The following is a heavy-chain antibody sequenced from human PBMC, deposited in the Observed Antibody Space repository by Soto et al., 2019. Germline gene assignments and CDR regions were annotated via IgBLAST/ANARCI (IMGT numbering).Heavy chain of an antibody. V-gene: IGHV4-4*07. CDR1: GGSISSYY. Sequence: QVQLRESGPGLVKPSETLSLTCTVSGGSISSYYWSWIRQPAGKGLEWIGRIYTSGSTNYNPSLKSRVTMSVDTSKNQFSLKLSSVTAADTAVYYCARDLKDYDFWSGFYYYGMDVWGQGTTVTVSS. CDR3: ARDLKDYDFWSGFYYYGMDV. J-gene: IGHJ6*02. D-gene: IGHD3-3*01. CDR2: IYTSGST.